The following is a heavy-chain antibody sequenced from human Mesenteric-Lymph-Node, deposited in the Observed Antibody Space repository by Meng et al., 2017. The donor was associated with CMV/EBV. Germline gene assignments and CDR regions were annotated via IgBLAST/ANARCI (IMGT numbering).Heavy chain of an antibody. CDR1: GFTFSSYW. V-gene: IGHV3-7*03. CDR2: IKQDGSEK. D-gene: IGHD3-22*01. J-gene: IGHJ3*02. Sequence: GESLKISCAASGFTFSSYWMSWVRQAPGKGLEWVANIKQDGSEKYYVDSVKGRFTISRDNAKNSLYLQMNSLRAEDTAVYYCARITAYYYDSSGFKNVFDIWGQGTMVTVSS. CDR3: ARITAYYYDSSGFKNVFDI.